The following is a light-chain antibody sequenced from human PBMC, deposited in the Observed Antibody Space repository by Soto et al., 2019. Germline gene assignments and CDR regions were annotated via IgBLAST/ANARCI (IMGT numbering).Light chain of an antibody. V-gene: IGKV3-20*01. CDR3: QQYDSSVIS. CDR1: QSVSTSY. J-gene: IGKJ5*01. Sequence: EIVLTQSPGTLSLSPGERATLSCRASQSVSTSYLAWYQQKPGQAPRLLIYGASSRATGIPDRFSGSGSGTDFTLTISRLEPEDFAVYYCQQYDSSVISFGQGTRLEIK. CDR2: GAS.